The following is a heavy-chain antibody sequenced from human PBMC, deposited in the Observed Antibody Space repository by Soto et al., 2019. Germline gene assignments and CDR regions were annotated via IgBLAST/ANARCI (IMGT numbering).Heavy chain of an antibody. D-gene: IGHD5-12*01. CDR2: ISYDGSNK. CDR1: GFTFSSYG. CDR3: AKDPFLGGEMATITGYFDY. J-gene: IGHJ4*02. Sequence: QVQLVESGGGVVQPGRSLRLSCAASGFTFSSYGMHWVRQAPGKGLEWVAVISYDGSNKYYADSVKGRFTISRDNSKNTLYLQMNSLRAEDTAVYYCAKDPFLGGEMATITGYFDYWGQGTLVTVSS. V-gene: IGHV3-30*18.